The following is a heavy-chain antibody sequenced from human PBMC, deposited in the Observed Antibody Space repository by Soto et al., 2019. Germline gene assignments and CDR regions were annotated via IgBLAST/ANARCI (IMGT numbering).Heavy chain of an antibody. V-gene: IGHV1-46*01. J-gene: IGHJ4*02. D-gene: IGHD3-22*01. Sequence: ASVKVSCKASGYTFTSYYMHWGRQAPGQGLEWMGIINPSGGSTSYAQKFQGRVTMTRDTTTSTVYMELSSLRSEDTAVYHCARVRRSSGYYYGYWGQGTPVTVSS. CDR1: GYTFTSYY. CDR2: INPSGGST. CDR3: ARVRRSSGYYYGY.